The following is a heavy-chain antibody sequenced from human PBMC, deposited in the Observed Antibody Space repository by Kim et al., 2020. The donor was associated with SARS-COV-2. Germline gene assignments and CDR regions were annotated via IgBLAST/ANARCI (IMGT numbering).Heavy chain of an antibody. Sequence: SETLSLTCAVYGGSFSGYSWNWIRQPPGKGLEWIGEINHSGGLYHNPSLKSRVTISMDTSKNQFSLKVTSVTAADTAFYYCARGRAGIVPSPILGIGPHYDYFTMDVWGHGTTVTVSS. CDR2: INHSGGL. J-gene: IGHJ6*02. D-gene: IGHD7-27*01. V-gene: IGHV4-34*01. CDR3: ARGRAGIVPSPILGIGPHYDYFTMDV. CDR1: GGSFSGYS.